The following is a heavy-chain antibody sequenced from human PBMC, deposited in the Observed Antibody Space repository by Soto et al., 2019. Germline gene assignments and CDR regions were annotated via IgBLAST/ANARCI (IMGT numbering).Heavy chain of an antibody. CDR3: AKVFAATQDY. V-gene: IGHV3-23*01. CDR2: ISGSGGST. Sequence: PGGSLRLSCAASGFTFSSYAMSWVRQAPGKGLEWVSAISGSGGSTYYADSVKGRFTISRDNSKDTLYLQMNSLRAEGTAVYYCAKVFAATQDYWGQGTLVTVSS. D-gene: IGHD6-25*01. J-gene: IGHJ4*02. CDR1: GFTFSSYA.